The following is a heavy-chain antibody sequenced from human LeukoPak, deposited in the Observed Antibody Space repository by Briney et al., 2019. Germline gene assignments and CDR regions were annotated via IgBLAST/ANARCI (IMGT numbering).Heavy chain of an antibody. Sequence: GGSLRLSCAASGFTFSSYAMNWVRQAPGKELEWVSSISSSSSYIYYADSVKGRFSISRDNARNSLYLQMNSLTAEDTAVYYCARDWRNKYSNSWSRGEWYFDLWGRGTLVTVSS. V-gene: IGHV3-21*01. D-gene: IGHD6-13*01. CDR3: ARDWRNKYSNSWSRGEWYFDL. J-gene: IGHJ2*01. CDR1: GFTFSSYA. CDR2: ISSSSSYI.